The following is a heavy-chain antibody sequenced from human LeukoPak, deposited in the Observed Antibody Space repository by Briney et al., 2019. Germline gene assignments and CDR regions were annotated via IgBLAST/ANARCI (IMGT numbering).Heavy chain of an antibody. Sequence: ASVKVSCKASGYTFTGYYIHWVRQAPGQGLEWMGWINPNSGDTNYAQKFQDRVTLTRDTSISTAYMEVTNLRSDDTAVYYCAREGDHSDTRASDNWFDPWGQGTLVTVSS. CDR2: INPNSGDT. J-gene: IGHJ5*02. CDR1: GYTFTGYY. CDR3: AREGDHSDTRASDNWFDP. V-gene: IGHV1-2*02. D-gene: IGHD4-11*01.